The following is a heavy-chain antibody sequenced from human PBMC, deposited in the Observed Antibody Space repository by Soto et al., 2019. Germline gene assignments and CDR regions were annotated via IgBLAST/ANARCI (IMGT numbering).Heavy chain of an antibody. CDR3: AKSIVVVVAADYGNFDY. CDR1: GFTFSSYA. Sequence: GGSLRLSCAASGFTFSSYAMSWVRQAPGKGLEWVSAISGSGGSTYYADSVKGRFTISRDNSKNTLYLQMNSLRAEDTAVYYCAKSIVVVVAADYGNFDYWGQGTLVTVSS. CDR2: ISGSGGST. D-gene: IGHD2-15*01. J-gene: IGHJ4*02. V-gene: IGHV3-23*01.